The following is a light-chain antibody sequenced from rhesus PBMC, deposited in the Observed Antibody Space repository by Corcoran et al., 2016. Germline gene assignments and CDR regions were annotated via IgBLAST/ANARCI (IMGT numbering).Light chain of an antibody. CDR2: DAS. V-gene: IGKV1-28*02. J-gene: IGKJ4*01. Sequence: DIQMTQSPSSLSASVGDTVTITCRASQGISSYVNWFQQKPGKAPKLLIYDASSLGSWVPSRFSGSGSGTDFTLTIRSLQPEDFATYYCLQHNRFPLTFGGGTKVEIK. CDR3: LQHNRFPLT. CDR1: QGISSY.